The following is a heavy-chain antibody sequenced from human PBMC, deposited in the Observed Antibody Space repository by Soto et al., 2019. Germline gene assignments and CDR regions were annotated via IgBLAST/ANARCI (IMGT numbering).Heavy chain of an antibody. D-gene: IGHD3-3*01. CDR3: ARLGGYYQAFDN. CDR2: IYDSGST. CDR1: GGSISSYY. V-gene: IGHV4-59*08. Sequence: SETLSLTCTVSGGSISSYYWSWIRQPPGKGLEWIGYIYDSGSTNYNPSLKSRVTISVDTSKNQFSLKLTSVTAADTAVYYCARLGGYYQAFDNWGQRTLVTVSS. J-gene: IGHJ4*02.